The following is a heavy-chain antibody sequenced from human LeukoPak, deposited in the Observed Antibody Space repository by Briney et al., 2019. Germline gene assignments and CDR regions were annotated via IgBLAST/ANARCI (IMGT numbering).Heavy chain of an antibody. J-gene: IGHJ4*02. V-gene: IGHV1-2*06. CDR1: GYTFTGYY. D-gene: IGHD6-19*01. CDR3: ASYAVAGAYYFDY. CDR2: INPNSGGT. Sequence: GASVKVSCKASGYTFTGYYMHWVRQAPGQGLEWMGRINPNSGGTNYAQKFQGRVTMTRDTSISTAYMELSRLRSDDTAVYYCASYAVAGAYYFDYWGQETLVTVSS.